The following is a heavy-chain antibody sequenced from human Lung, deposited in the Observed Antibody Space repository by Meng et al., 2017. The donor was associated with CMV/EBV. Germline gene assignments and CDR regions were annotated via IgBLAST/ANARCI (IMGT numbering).Heavy chain of an antibody. CDR2: ISYDGSNK. CDR3: ARDSSSSYYYYGMDV. D-gene: IGHD6-6*01. Sequence: SXAASGFTFSSHAMHWVRQAPGKGLEWVAVISYDGSNKYSADSVKGRFTISRDNSKNSLYLQMNSLRAEDTAVYYCARDSSSSYYYYGMDVWGQGTTVTVSS. V-gene: IGHV3-30-3*01. J-gene: IGHJ6*02. CDR1: GFTFSSHA.